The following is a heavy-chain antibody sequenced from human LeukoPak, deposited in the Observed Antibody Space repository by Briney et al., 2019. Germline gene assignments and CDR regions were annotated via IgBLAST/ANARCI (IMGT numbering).Heavy chain of an antibody. D-gene: IGHD2-21*02. J-gene: IGHJ4*02. CDR1: GFTFNKYA. CDR3: ARAALVYCGGDCYSNVDY. V-gene: IGHV3-48*03. Sequence: GGSLRLSCAASGFTFNKYAMSWVRQAPGKGLEWVSYISSSGSTIYYADSVKGRFTLSRDNAKNSLYLQMNSLRAEDTAVYYCARAALVYCGGDCYSNVDYWGQGTLVTVSS. CDR2: ISSSGSTI.